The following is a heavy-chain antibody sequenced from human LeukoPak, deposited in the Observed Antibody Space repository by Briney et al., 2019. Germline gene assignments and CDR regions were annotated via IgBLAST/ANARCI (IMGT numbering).Heavy chain of an antibody. CDR1: RFTFNSFG. D-gene: IGHD6-13*01. CDR3: VRGVGVSRFNYLDS. J-gene: IGHJ4*02. V-gene: IGHV3-33*01. CDR2: IWYDASNK. Sequence: GGSLRLSCAASRFTFNSFGMHWVRQAPGKGLEGVADIWYDASNKYYADSVKGRFTISRDNSENTLYLQMNTLRDDDTAVYYCVRGVGVSRFNYLDSWGQGTLVIVSS.